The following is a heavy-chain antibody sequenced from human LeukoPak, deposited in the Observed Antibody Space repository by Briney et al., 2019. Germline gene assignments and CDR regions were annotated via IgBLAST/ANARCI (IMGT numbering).Heavy chain of an antibody. D-gene: IGHD3-22*01. Sequence: SETLSLTCTVSGGSISSYYWSWIRQPPGKGLEWIGYIYYSGSTNYNPSLKSRVTISVDTSKNQFSLKLSSVTAADTAVYYCARDMRYDSSGWAFDYWGQGTLVTVSS. CDR3: ARDMRYDSSGWAFDY. J-gene: IGHJ4*02. CDR1: GGSISSYY. CDR2: IYYSGST. V-gene: IGHV4-59*01.